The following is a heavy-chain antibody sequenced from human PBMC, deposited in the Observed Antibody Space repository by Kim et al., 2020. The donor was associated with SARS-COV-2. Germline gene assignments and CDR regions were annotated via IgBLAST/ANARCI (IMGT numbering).Heavy chain of an antibody. V-gene: IGHV3-74*01. CDR3: ARGLGDY. D-gene: IGHD7-27*01. Sequence: DGSSTSYADSVKGRFTISRDNDKNTLYLQMNSLRAEDTAVYYCARGLGDYWGQGTLVTVSS. CDR2: DGSST. J-gene: IGHJ4*02.